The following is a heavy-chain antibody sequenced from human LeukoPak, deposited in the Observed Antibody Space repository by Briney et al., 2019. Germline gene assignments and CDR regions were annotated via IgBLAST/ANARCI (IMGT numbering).Heavy chain of an antibody. V-gene: IGHV3-74*01. D-gene: IGHD1-26*01. CDR1: GFTFSNDW. CDR3: ARGRGGSYHY. CDR2: INTDGSTT. J-gene: IGHJ4*02. Sequence: PGGSLRLSCAAPGFTFSNDWMHWVRQAPGKGLVWVSRINTDGSTTTYADSVKGRFTISRDNAKNTLYLQMNSLRVEDTAVYYCARGRGGSYHYWGQGTLVTVSS.